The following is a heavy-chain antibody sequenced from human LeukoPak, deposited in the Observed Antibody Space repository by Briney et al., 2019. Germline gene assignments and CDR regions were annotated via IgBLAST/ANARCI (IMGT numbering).Heavy chain of an antibody. CDR3: ARVRYNYGDSDY. CDR1: GYSISSGYY. CDR2: IYHNGNT. Sequence: SETLSLTCAVSGYSISSGYYWGWIRQPPGEGLEWIGTIYHNGNTYYNPSLKSRVTISVDTSKNQFSLKLSFVTAADTAVYYCARVRYNYGDSDYWGQGTLVTVSS. D-gene: IGHD5-18*01. J-gene: IGHJ4*02. V-gene: IGHV4-38-2*01.